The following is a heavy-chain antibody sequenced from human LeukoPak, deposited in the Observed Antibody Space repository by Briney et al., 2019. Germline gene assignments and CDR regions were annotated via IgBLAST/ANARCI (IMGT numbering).Heavy chain of an antibody. V-gene: IGHV1-18*01. D-gene: IGHD2-2*01. CDR1: GYTFTSYG. CDR3: ARDIVVVPAAKTYYYYGMDV. CDR2: TSAYNGNT. Sequence: ASVKVSCKASGYTFTSYGISWVRQAPGQGLEWMGWTSAYNGNTNYAQKLQGRVTMTTDTSTSTAYMELRSLRSDDTAVYYCARDIVVVPAAKTYYYYGMDVWGQGTTVTVSS. J-gene: IGHJ6*02.